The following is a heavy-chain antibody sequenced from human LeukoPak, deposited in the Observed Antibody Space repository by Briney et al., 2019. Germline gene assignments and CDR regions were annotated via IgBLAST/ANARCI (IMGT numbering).Heavy chain of an antibody. CDR1: GYTFTSYD. V-gene: IGHV1-8*01. J-gene: IGHJ5*02. CDR2: MNPNSGNT. CDR3: ARGLAVGAQLGWFDP. D-gene: IGHD1-26*01. Sequence: ASVKVSCKASGYTFTSYDINWVRQATGQGLEWMGWMNPNSGNTGYAQRFQGRVTMTRNTSISTDYMELGSLRSEDTGVYYCARGLAVGAQLGWFDPWGQGTLVTVSS.